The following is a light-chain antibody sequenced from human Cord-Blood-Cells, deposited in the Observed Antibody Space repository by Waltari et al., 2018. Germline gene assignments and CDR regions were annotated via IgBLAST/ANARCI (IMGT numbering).Light chain of an antibody. CDR2: EAS. J-gene: IGKJ3*01. CDR1: QDISNY. Sequence: IHMTQSPSSLSASVGDRVTITCQASQDISNYLNWYHQKPGKAPKLLIYEASNLETGVPARFSGSRSGTDFTFTIISLHPEDIATYYCQQYDKLGRFTFGPGTKVDSK. V-gene: IGKV1-33*01. CDR3: QQYDKLGRFT.